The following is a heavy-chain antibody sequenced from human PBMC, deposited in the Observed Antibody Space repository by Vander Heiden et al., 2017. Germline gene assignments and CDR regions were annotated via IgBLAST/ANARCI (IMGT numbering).Heavy chain of an antibody. CDR3: ARGVVPAAIYWFDP. D-gene: IGHD2-2*02. J-gene: IGHJ5*02. CDR1: GGSVTSGSYY. V-gene: IGHV4-61*01. CDR2: MFYTGST. Sequence: QVQLQESGPGLVKPSETLSLTCTVPGGSVTSGSYYWSWIRQPPGKGLEWLGYMFYTGSTSYNPSLKSRVTMSVDTSKNQFSLKLSSVTAADTAVYYCARGVVPAAIYWFDPWGQGTLVTVSS.